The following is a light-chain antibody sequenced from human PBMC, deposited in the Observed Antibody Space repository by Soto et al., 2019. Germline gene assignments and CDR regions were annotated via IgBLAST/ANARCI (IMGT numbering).Light chain of an antibody. CDR2: EGN. J-gene: IGLJ2*01. Sequence: QSALTQPASVSGSPGQSMTISCTGNSSDVGNFNLASWYQQYPGKVPKLMIYEGNKRPSGVSDRFSGSKSGNTASLTISGLQAEDEADYYCCSYGGTSSSVVFGGGTKLTVL. CDR3: CSYGGTSSSVV. V-gene: IGLV2-23*01. CDR1: SSDVGNFNL.